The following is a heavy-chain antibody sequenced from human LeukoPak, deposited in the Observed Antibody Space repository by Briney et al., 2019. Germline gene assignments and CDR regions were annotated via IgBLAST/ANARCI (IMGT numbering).Heavy chain of an antibody. J-gene: IGHJ4*02. V-gene: IGHV3-23*01. D-gene: IGHD6-19*01. Sequence: PGGSLRLSCAASGFTFSTYAMSWVRQAPGKGLEWVSSISGSGSSTYDADSVKGRSTISRDNSKNTLDLQMNRLRADDTAVYYCAKNRGSTGWSDYWGQGTLVTVSS. CDR1: GFTFSTYA. CDR2: ISGSGSST. CDR3: AKNRGSTGWSDY.